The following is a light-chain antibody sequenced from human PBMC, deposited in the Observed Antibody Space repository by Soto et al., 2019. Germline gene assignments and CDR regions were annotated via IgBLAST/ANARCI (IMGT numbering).Light chain of an antibody. Sequence: EIVLTQSPGTLSLSPGERATLSCRASQSVSSNYLAWYQQKPGQAPRLLIYGAFNRATGIPDRFTGSTSGTDFTLTISRLEPEDFAVYYCQHYGASLWTFGQGTKVDI. J-gene: IGKJ1*01. V-gene: IGKV3-20*01. CDR1: QSVSSNY. CDR3: QHYGASLWT. CDR2: GAF.